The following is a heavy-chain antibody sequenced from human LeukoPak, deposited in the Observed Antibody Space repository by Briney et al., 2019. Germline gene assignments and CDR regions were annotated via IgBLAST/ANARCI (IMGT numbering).Heavy chain of an antibody. D-gene: IGHD6-19*01. Sequence: PGGSLRLSCAASGFTFSSYSMNWVRQAPGKGLEWVSSISSSSSYIYYADSVKGRFTISRHNSKNTLYLQMNSLRAEDTAVYYCAKGPPPYSSGWFFDYWGQGTLVTVSS. CDR1: GFTFSSYS. CDR3: AKGPPPYSSGWFFDY. J-gene: IGHJ4*02. CDR2: ISSSSSYI. V-gene: IGHV3-21*04.